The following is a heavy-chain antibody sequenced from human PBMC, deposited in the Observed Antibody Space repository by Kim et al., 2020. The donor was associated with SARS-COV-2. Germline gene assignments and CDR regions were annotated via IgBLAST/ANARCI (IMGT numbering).Heavy chain of an antibody. CDR2: IIPIFGTA. Sequence: SVKVSCKASGGTFSSYAISWVRQAPGQGLEWMGGIIPIFGTANYAQKFQGRVTITADESTSTAYMELSSLRSEDTAVYYCARDRGAGDIAAAGPEMDVWGQGTTVTVSS. CDR3: ARDRGAGDIAAAGPEMDV. D-gene: IGHD6-13*01. V-gene: IGHV1-69*13. J-gene: IGHJ6*02. CDR1: GGTFSSYA.